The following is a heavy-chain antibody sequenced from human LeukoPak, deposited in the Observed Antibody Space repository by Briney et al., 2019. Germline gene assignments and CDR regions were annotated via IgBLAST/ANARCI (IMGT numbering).Heavy chain of an antibody. CDR2: ISPYNDKT. J-gene: IGHJ4*02. CDR3: AREAHDYYDY. CDR1: GYTFPNYG. V-gene: IGHV1-18*04. Sequence: ASVKVSCKASGYTFPNYGMDWVRQAPGQGLEWMGWISPYNDKTNYADKFQGRITMTTDTSTSPAYMELTSLRSDDTAVYYCAREAHDYYDYWGQGTLVIVPS.